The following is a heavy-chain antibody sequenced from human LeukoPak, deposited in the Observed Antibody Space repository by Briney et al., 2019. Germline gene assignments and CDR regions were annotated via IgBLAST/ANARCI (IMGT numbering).Heavy chain of an antibody. Sequence: GGSLRLSCSVSGFTFGSFWMSWVRQALGKGLEWVANLNGDGTEKYYADSVKGRFTVSRDNTKNTFFLQMNSLRVDDTALYYCARDNGRFCDDFWGQGTLVTVSP. CDR2: LNGDGTEK. CDR1: GFTFGSFW. J-gene: IGHJ4*02. V-gene: IGHV3-7*01. CDR3: ARDNGRFCDDF. D-gene: IGHD2-8*01.